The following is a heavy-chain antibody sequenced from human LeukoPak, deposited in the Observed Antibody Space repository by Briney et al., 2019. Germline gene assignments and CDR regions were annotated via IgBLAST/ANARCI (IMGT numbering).Heavy chain of an antibody. D-gene: IGHD2-21*02. J-gene: IGHJ5*02. V-gene: IGHV1-18*01. CDR2: INTDNGNT. Sequence: ASVKVSCKASGYTFNTYGISWVRQAPGQRPEWMGWINTDNGNTKYAQKFQGRVTMTTDKSTSTVYMELSRLRSDDTAVYYCARKGCTGDCYRFDPWGQGTLVTVSS. CDR1: GYTFNTYG. CDR3: ARKGCTGDCYRFDP.